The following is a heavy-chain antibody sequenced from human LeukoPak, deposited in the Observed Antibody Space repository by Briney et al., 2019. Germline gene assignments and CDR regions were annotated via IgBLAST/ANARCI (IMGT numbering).Heavy chain of an antibody. D-gene: IGHD2-15*01. CDR1: GFTFSHFG. CDR3: AREDGYCSGGNCYSYFDS. Sequence: PGGSLRLSCAASGFTFSHFGMSWVRQAPGKGLEWVAYIKKTGSETYYVDSVKGRFTITRDNTRNSLFLQMYSLRAEDTAMYFCAREDGYCSGGNCYSYFDSWGQGTLVTVSS. V-gene: IGHV3-7*01. J-gene: IGHJ4*02. CDR2: IKKTGSET.